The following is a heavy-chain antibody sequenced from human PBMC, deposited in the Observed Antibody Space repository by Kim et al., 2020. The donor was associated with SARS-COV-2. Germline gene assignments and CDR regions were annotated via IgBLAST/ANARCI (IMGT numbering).Heavy chain of an antibody. Sequence: GGSLRLSCAASGFTFSSYAMSWVRQAPGKGLEWVSAISISGGTTHYADSVKARFTISRDNSKNTLYLQMNSLRAEDTAVYYCAKERRYFDWPHFDYWGQGTLVTVSS. CDR1: GFTFSSYA. CDR3: AKERRYFDWPHFDY. J-gene: IGHJ4*02. V-gene: IGHV3-23*01. D-gene: IGHD3-9*01. CDR2: ISISGGTT.